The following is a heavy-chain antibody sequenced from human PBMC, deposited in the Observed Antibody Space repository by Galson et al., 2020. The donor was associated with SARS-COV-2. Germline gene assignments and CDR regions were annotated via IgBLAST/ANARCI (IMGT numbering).Heavy chain of an antibody. V-gene: IGHV5-51*01. J-gene: IGHJ4*02. D-gene: IGHD3-3*01. CDR3: ARPYYDFWSGYYVPLGY. CDR1: GYSFTSYW. CDR2: IYPGDSDT. Sequence: GESLKISCKGSGYSFTSYWIGWVRQMPGKGLEWMGIIYPGDSDTRYSPSFQGQVTISADKSISTAYLQWSSLKASDTAMYYCARPYYDFWSGYYVPLGYWGQGTLVTVSS.